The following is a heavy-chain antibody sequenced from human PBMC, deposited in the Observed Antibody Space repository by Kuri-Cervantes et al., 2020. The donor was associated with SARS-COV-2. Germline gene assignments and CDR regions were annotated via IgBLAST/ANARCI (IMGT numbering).Heavy chain of an antibody. J-gene: IGHJ4*02. CDR2: IIPIFGTA. CDR1: GGTFSSYA. D-gene: IGHD5-24*01. Sequence: VKVSCKASGGTFSSYAISWVRQAPGQGLEWVGGIIPIFGTANYAQKFQGRVTITADESTSTAYMELSSLRSEDTAVYYCARTSRDGYNDYFDYWGQGTLVTVSS. CDR3: ARTSRDGYNDYFDY. V-gene: IGHV1-69*01.